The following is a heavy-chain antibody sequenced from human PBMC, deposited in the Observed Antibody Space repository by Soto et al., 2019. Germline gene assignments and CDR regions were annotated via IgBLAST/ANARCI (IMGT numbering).Heavy chain of an antibody. CDR1: GGSISSGNDC. CDR3: ARDQGYHYDS. D-gene: IGHD2-15*01. J-gene: IGHJ5*01. Sequence: QVQLQESGPGLVKPSQTVSLTCTVSGGSISSGNDCWSWIRQPPGKGLEWIGYIHYGGNTNYNPSLKSRRTMSLDTSKNQFSLKLSSVTAADTAVYYCARDQGYHYDSWGQGILVTVSS. V-gene: IGHV4-30-4*08. CDR2: IHYGGNT.